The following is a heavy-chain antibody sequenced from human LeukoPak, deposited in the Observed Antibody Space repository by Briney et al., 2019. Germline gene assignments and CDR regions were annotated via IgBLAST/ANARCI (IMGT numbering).Heavy chain of an antibody. CDR2: ISGSGGST. J-gene: IGHJ3*02. V-gene: IGHV3-23*01. CDR1: GFTFSSYA. D-gene: IGHD3-3*02. CDR3: AKDLAFRSDAFDI. Sequence: PGGSLRLSCVASGFTFSSYAMSWVRQAPGKGLEWVSAISGSGGSTYYADSVKGRFTISRDNSKNTLYLQMNSLRAEDTAVYYCAKDLAFRSDAFDIWGQGTMVTVSS.